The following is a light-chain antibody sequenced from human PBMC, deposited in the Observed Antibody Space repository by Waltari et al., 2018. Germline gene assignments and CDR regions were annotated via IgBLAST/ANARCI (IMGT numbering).Light chain of an antibody. V-gene: IGKV3-20*01. J-gene: IGKJ1*01. Sequence: DIVLTQSPGTLSLSVGERATVSCRASESVSRALAWYQQKPGQAPRLLIYGASTRATGIPDRFSGSGSGTYFSITISRLEPDDFAVYYCQHYLRLPVTFGQGTTVEI. CDR1: ESVSRA. CDR2: GAS. CDR3: QHYLRLPVT.